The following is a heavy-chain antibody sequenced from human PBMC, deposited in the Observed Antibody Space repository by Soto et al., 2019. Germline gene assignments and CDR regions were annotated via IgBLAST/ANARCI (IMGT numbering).Heavy chain of an antibody. CDR1: GGTFSSYA. Sequence: SVKVSCKASGGTFSSYAISWVRQAPGQGLEWMGGIIPIFGTANYAQKFQGRVTITADESTSTAYMELSSLRSEDTAVYYCARSGYDSSGYCLYYYYYGMDVWGQGTTVTVSS. V-gene: IGHV1-69*13. D-gene: IGHD3-22*01. CDR3: ARSGYDSSGYCLYYYYYGMDV. J-gene: IGHJ6*02. CDR2: IIPIFGTA.